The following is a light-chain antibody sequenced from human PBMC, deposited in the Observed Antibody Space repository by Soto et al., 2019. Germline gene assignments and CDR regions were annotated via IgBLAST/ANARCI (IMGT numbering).Light chain of an antibody. CDR2: DDS. J-gene: IGLJ2*01. CDR1: SSDIGGYNY. Sequence: QSALTQPASVSGSPGQSITISCTGTSSDIGGYNYVSWYQQHPGKAPKLMIYDDSNRPSGVSNRFSGSKSGNTASLTISGLQAEDEADYYCSSFTSSNTYVVLGGGTKLTVL. V-gene: IGLV2-14*01. CDR3: SSFTSSNTYVV.